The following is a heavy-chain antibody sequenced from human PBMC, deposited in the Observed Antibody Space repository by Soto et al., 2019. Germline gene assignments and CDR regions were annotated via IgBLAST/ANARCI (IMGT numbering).Heavy chain of an antibody. CDR3: AKSTLRNFDY. J-gene: IGHJ4*02. V-gene: IGHV3-23*01. Sequence: PGGSLRLSCEGSDFTFRSYDMSWVRQAPGKGLEWVSAISGGGEATYYADSVKGRFTISRDNSRNTLYLQMDGLRVDDTAMYYCAKSTLRNFDYWVLGTLVTVSS. CDR1: DFTFRSYD. CDR2: ISGGGEAT.